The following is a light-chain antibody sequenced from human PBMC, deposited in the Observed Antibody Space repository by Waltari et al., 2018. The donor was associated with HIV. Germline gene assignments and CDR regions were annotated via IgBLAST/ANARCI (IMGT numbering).Light chain of an antibody. CDR1: SFNIGAGYD. J-gene: IGLJ2*01. CDR2: ASY. V-gene: IGLV1-40*01. Sequence: QSVLTQPPSVSGAPGQRVTISCTGSSFNIGAGYDLHWYQQLPGTAPKLLIYASYNRPSGVPDRFSGSKSGTSASLAITGLQAEDEADYYCQTYDSSLSGPVFGGGTKLTVL. CDR3: QTYDSSLSGPV.